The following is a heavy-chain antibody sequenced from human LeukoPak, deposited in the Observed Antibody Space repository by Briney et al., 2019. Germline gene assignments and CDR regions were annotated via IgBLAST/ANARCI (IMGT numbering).Heavy chain of an antibody. CDR3: AREASGYDRLYFDY. J-gene: IGHJ4*02. D-gene: IGHD5-12*01. Sequence: ASMKVSCKSSGFTFTDHYIHWVRQGPGQGLEWMGYIGPHSTFTSSPQEFQGRVTMTRDTSISTAYMEVTNLGSDDTAVYYCAREASGYDRLYFDYWGQGTLVTVSS. CDR2: IGPHSTFT. CDR1: GFTFTDHY. V-gene: IGHV1-2*02.